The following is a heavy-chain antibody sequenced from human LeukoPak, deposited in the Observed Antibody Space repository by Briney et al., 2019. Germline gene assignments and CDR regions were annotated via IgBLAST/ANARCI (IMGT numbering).Heavy chain of an antibody. D-gene: IGHD3-16*01. CDR1: GFSFTSYW. CDR3: ARRGKSAFDV. Sequence: GESLKISCKGSGFSFTSYWIGWVRQMPGKGLEWMGIIHPVDSHTRYSPSFQGQVSISADKSISTAYLQWSSLKASDTAMYYCARRGKSAFDVWGQGTMVTVSS. J-gene: IGHJ3*01. V-gene: IGHV5-51*01. CDR2: IHPVDSHT.